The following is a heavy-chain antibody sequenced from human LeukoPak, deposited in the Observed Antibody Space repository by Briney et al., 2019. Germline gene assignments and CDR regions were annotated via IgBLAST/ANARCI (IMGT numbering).Heavy chain of an antibody. V-gene: IGHV4-59*01. Sequence: SETLSLTCTVSGGSISSYYWSWIRQPPGKGLEWIGYFSYSGSTNYNPSLKSRVTISVDSSKNQFSLKLSSVTAADTAVCYCVRNGGSYSFDYWGQGTLVTVSS. CDR1: GGSISSYY. CDR3: VRNGGSYSFDY. J-gene: IGHJ4*02. CDR2: FSYSGST. D-gene: IGHD1-26*01.